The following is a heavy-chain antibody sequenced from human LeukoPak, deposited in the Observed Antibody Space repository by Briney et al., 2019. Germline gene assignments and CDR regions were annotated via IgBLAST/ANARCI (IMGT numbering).Heavy chain of an antibody. Sequence: PGGSLRLSCAASGFTFDDYAMHWVRQAPGKGLEWVSGISRNSGSIGYADSVKGRFTISRDNAKNSLYLQMNSLRAEDTALYYCAKDMGGSGSYPFDYWGQGTLVTVSS. J-gene: IGHJ4*02. CDR3: AKDMGGSGSYPFDY. CDR1: GFTFDDYA. V-gene: IGHV3-9*01. D-gene: IGHD3-10*01. CDR2: ISRNSGSI.